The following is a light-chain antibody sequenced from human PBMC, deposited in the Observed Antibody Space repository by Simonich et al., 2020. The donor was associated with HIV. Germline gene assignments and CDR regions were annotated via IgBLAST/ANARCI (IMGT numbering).Light chain of an antibody. V-gene: IGKV3-11*01. CDR3: QQRSNWPLT. J-gene: IGKJ4*01. CDR2: DAS. CDR1: QSVSTY. Sequence: EIVLTQSPATLSLSPGERATLSCRASQSVSTYLAWYQQRPGQSPRLLIYDASNRATGIPARFSVSGSGTDFTLTSSSLEPEDFAVYYCQQRSNWPLTFGGGTKVEIK.